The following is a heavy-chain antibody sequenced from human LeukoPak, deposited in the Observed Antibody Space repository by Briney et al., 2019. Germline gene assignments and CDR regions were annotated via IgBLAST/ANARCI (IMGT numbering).Heavy chain of an antibody. CDR3: AKGGDIVVVPAALDY. V-gene: IGHV3-9*01. CDR2: ISWNSGSI. J-gene: IGHJ4*02. Sequence: PGRSLRLSCAAPGFTFDDYAMHWVRQAPGKGLEWVSGISWNSGSIGYADSVKGRFTISRDNAKNSLYLQMNSLRAEDTALYYCAKGGDIVVVPAALDYWGQGTLVTVSS. CDR1: GFTFDDYA. D-gene: IGHD2-2*01.